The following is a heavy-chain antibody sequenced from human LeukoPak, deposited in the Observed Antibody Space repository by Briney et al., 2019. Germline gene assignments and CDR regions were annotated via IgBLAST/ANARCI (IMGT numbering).Heavy chain of an antibody. V-gene: IGHV1-18*01. CDR3: ARDGDYDILTGRASNYYMDI. D-gene: IGHD3-9*01. J-gene: IGHJ6*03. CDR2: ISAYNGNT. Sequence: ASVKVSCKASGYTFTSYGISWVRQAPGQGLEWMGWISAYNGNTNYAQKLQGRVTMTTDTSTSTAYMELRSLRSDDTAVYYCARDGDYDILTGRASNYYMDIWGKGTTVTVSS. CDR1: GYTFTSYG.